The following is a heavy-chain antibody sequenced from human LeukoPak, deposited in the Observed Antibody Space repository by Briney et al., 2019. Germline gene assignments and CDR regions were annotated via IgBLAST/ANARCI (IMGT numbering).Heavy chain of an antibody. CDR1: GFTFNSYA. CDR2: IGGTGYDI. J-gene: IGHJ4*02. D-gene: IGHD2-21*01. CDR3: AKLAGLTYEEYYFDY. V-gene: IGHV3-23*01. Sequence: GGSLRLSCAASGFTFNSYAMTWVGQAQGKGLRWVAAIGGTGYDIFYADSVKGRFTISRDNSKNTLFLQMNSLRAEDTAVYYCAKLAGLTYEEYYFDYWGQGTLVTVSS.